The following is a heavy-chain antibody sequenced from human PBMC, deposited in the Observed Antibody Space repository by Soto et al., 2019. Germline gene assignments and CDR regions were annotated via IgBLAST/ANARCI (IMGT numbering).Heavy chain of an antibody. CDR1: GYTFSNYG. D-gene: IGHD1-26*01. J-gene: IGHJ4*02. Sequence: ASVKVSCKASGYTFSNYGVNWVRQAPGQGLEWLGYIMAYNNNPHYAQKFVGRVTMTADTSTSTAFLELRSLTSDDTAVYYCARGGMGQSYWTLDSWGQGTQVTVSS. CDR2: IMAYNNNP. V-gene: IGHV1-18*01. CDR3: ARGGMGQSYWTLDS.